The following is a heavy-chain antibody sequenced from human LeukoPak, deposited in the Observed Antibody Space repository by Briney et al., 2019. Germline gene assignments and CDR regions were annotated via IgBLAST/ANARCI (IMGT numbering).Heavy chain of an antibody. CDR3: AREHGDFYYYYYGMDV. CDR2: ISSSSSYI. V-gene: IGHV3-21*01. D-gene: IGHD4-17*01. CDR1: GFTSSSYS. J-gene: IGHJ6*02. Sequence: GGSLRLSCAASGFTSSSYSMNWVRQAPGKGLEWVSSISSSSSYIYYADSVKGRFTISRDNAKNSLYLQMNSLRAEDTVVYYCAREHGDFYYYYYGMDVWGQGTTVTVSS.